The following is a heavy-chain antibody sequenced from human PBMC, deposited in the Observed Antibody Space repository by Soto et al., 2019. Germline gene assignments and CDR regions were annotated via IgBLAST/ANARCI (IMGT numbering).Heavy chain of an antibody. CDR3: AKASSAWYGSKNYYFDS. D-gene: IGHD6-19*01. Sequence: VPLSESGGGVVQPGGSLRLSCVVSGFTFSDYAMDWVRQAPGKGLEWVSEISATGGTTNYADSVKGRYTISRDNSNNTLYLQLTNLRAEDTAMFYCAKASSAWYGSKNYYFDSWGQGALVTVSS. J-gene: IGHJ4*02. CDR2: ISATGGTT. CDR1: GFTFSDYA. V-gene: IGHV3-23*01.